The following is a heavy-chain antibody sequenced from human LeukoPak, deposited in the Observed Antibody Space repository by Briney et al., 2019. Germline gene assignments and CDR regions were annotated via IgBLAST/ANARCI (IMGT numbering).Heavy chain of an antibody. CDR3: ASGRQLGR. D-gene: IGHD6-13*01. CDR2: IKQHESEK. CDR1: GFSFSTYW. Sequence: GGSLRLSCAASGFSFSTYWMSWVRQAPGKGLEWVANIKQHESEKYYVDSVKGRFTISRDNTKNSLYLQMNSLRVEDTAVYYCASGRQLGRWGQGTLVTVSS. V-gene: IGHV3-7*03. J-gene: IGHJ4*02.